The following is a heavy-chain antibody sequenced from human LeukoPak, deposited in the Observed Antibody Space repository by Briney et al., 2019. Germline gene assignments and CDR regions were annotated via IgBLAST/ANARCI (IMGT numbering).Heavy chain of an antibody. Sequence: GGSLRLSCEASGFTFNTYSMNWARQAPGKGLEWVSSIDSSGGYMFYADSVKGRFTISRDNAKNSLYLQMNSLTAEDTAVYYCARGSGSYYSYWGQGTLVTVSS. D-gene: IGHD1-26*01. CDR2: IDSSGGYM. CDR3: ARGSGSYYSY. J-gene: IGHJ4*02. V-gene: IGHV3-21*01. CDR1: GFTFNTYS.